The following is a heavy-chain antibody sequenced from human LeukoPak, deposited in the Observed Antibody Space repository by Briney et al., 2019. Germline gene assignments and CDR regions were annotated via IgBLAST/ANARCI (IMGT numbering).Heavy chain of an antibody. D-gene: IGHD3-16*01. CDR1: GFTFSSYG. Sequence: GGSLRLSCAASGFTFSSYGMSWVRQAPGKGLEWVSGISDSGGSTYYADSVKGRFTISRDNSKNTLYLQMNSLRAEDTAVYYCAKEAGPGEYFDYWGQGTLVTVSS. CDR2: ISDSGGST. CDR3: AKEAGPGEYFDY. V-gene: IGHV3-23*01. J-gene: IGHJ4*02.